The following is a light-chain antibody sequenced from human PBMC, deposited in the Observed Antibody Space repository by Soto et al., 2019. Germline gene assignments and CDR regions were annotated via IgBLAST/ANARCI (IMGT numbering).Light chain of an antibody. V-gene: IGKV3-20*01. Sequence: EIVLTQSPGTLSLSPGERATLFCRASQSVDSTYLAWYQQKPGQAPRLLIYSASSRATGVPDRFSGRGSGTDFTLTISRLEPEDFAVYYCQQYGGSFLTLGQGTRLAIK. J-gene: IGKJ5*01. CDR3: QQYGGSFLT. CDR1: QSVDSTY. CDR2: SAS.